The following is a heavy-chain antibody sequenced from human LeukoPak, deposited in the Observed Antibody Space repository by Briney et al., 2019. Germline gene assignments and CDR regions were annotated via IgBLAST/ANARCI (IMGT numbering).Heavy chain of an antibody. CDR1: GFTFSSYS. CDR3: ARERSAMVTGFDY. D-gene: IGHD5-18*01. Sequence: GGSLRLSCAASGFTFSSYSMNWVRQAPGRGLEWVASISSSSSYIYYADSVKGRFTISRDNAKNSLYLHMNSLRAEDTAVYYCARERSAMVTGFDYWGQGTLVTVSS. V-gene: IGHV3-21*01. CDR2: ISSSSSYI. J-gene: IGHJ4*02.